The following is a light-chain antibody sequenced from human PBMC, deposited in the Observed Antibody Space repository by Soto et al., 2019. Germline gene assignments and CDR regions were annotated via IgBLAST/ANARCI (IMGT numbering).Light chain of an antibody. V-gene: IGLV2-11*01. CDR2: DVS. J-gene: IGLJ1*01. CDR1: SSDVGGYNY. Sequence: QSVLTRPRSVSGSPGQSVTISCTGTSSDVGGYNYVSWDQQHPGKAPKLMIYDVSKRPSGVPDRFSGSKSGNTASLTISGLQAEDEADYYCCSYAGSYTPFGTGTKLTVL. CDR3: CSYAGSYTP.